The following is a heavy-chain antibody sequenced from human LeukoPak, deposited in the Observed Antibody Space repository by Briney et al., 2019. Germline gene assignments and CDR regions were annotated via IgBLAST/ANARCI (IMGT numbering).Heavy chain of an antibody. V-gene: IGHV4-59*01. CDR1: GGSISNYY. D-gene: IGHD4-17*01. Sequence: PSETLSLTCTVSGGSISNYYWSWLRQPPGKELEWIGYIYSSGTTNINPSLKSRVTISVDMSKNQFSLKLSSVTAADTAVYYCAREDPQTTVPEGLDVWGQGTTVTVSS. J-gene: IGHJ6*02. CDR3: AREDPQTTVPEGLDV. CDR2: IYSSGTT.